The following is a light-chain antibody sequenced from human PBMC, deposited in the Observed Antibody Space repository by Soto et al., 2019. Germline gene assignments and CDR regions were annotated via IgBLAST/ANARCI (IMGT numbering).Light chain of an antibody. CDR3: QQYNNWPRT. CDR1: QSVSSN. V-gene: IGKV3-15*01. Sequence: EIVMTQSPATLSVSPGERATLSCRASQSVSSNLAWYQQKPGQAPRLLIYGASTRATGIPARFSVSGSGTEFTLTIRSLQSEDFEVYYCQQYNNWPRTFGQGTKVEIK. J-gene: IGKJ1*01. CDR2: GAS.